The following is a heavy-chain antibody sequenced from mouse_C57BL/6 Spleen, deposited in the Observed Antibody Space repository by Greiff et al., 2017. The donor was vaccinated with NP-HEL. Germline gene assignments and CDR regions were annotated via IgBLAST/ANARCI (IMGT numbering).Heavy chain of an antibody. V-gene: IGHV14-4*01. Sequence: EVQLQQSGAELVRPGASVKLSCTASGFNIKDDYMHWVKQRPEQGLEWIGWIDPENGDTEYASKFQGKATITADTSSNTAYLQLSSLTSEDTAVYYCTTYYYGSSEYFDYWGQGTTLTVSS. CDR2: IDPENGDT. J-gene: IGHJ2*01. CDR1: GFNIKDDY. D-gene: IGHD1-1*01. CDR3: TTYYYGSSEYFDY.